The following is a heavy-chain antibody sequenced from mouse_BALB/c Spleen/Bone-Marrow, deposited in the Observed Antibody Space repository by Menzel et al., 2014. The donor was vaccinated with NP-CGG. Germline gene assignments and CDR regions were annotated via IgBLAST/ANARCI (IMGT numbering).Heavy chain of an antibody. CDR2: IRNKAKGYTT. CDR1: GFTFTDYY. Sequence: EVHLVESGGGLVQPGGSLRLSCATSGFTFTDYYMSWVRQPPGKALEWLGFIRNKAKGYTTECSASVKGRFAISRDNSQSILYLQMNTLRAEDSATYYCARDINYDIYWYFDVWGAGTTVTVSS. D-gene: IGHD2-4*01. CDR3: ARDINYDIYWYFDV. J-gene: IGHJ1*01. V-gene: IGHV7-3*02.